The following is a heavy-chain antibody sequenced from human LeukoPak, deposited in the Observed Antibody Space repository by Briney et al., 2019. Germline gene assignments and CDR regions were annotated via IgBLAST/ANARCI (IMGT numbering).Heavy chain of an antibody. CDR2: ISGSGGST. J-gene: IGHJ4*02. D-gene: IGHD6-19*01. Sequence: GGSLRLSCAASGLTFSSYAMSWVRQAPGKGLEWVSTISGSGGSTSYADSVKGRFTISRDNSKNTLYLQMNSLRAEDTALYYCARPYNSGWYGDLDYWGQGTLVTVSS. V-gene: IGHV3-23*01. CDR3: ARPYNSGWYGDLDY. CDR1: GLTFSSYA.